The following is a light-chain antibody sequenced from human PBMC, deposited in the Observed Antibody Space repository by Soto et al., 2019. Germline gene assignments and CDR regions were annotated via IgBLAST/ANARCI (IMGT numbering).Light chain of an antibody. Sequence: QSVLTQPPSVSGAPGQRVTISCTGSSSNIGAGYDVHWYQQLPGTAPKLLIYGNSNRPSGVPDRFSGSKSGTSASLDITGLQAADEADYYGQSYDSSLSGWVFGTGTKLTVL. V-gene: IGLV1-40*01. CDR3: QSYDSSLSGWV. J-gene: IGLJ3*02. CDR1: SSNIGAGYD. CDR2: GNS.